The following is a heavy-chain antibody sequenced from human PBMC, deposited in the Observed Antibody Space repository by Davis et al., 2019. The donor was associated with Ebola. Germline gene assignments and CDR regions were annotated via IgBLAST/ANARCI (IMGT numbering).Heavy chain of an antibody. D-gene: IGHD2-8*02. CDR2: IYYSGST. J-gene: IGHJ4*02. Sequence: MPSETLSLTCTVSGGSISSSDYYWSWIRQHPGKGLEWIGYIYYSGSTNYNPSLKSRVTISVDTSKNQFSLKLSSVTAADTAVYYCARDRSGFDYWGQGTLVTVSS. V-gene: IGHV4-61*08. CDR3: ARDRSGFDY. CDR1: GGSISSSDYY.